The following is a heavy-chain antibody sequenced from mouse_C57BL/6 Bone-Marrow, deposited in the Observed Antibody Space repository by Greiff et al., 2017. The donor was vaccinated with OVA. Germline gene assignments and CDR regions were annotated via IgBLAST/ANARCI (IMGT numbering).Heavy chain of an antibody. CDR2: IYPYNGVS. CDR1: GYSFTGYY. J-gene: IGHJ2*01. V-gene: IGHV1-31*01. D-gene: IGHD1-1*01. CDR3: AREGYVSDFGY. Sequence: DVKLVESGPELVKPGASVKISCKASGYSFTGYYMHWVKQSHGNILDWIGYIYPYNGVSSYNQKFKGKATLTVDKSSSTAYMELRSLTSEDSAVYYCAREGYVSDFGYWGQGTTLTVSS.